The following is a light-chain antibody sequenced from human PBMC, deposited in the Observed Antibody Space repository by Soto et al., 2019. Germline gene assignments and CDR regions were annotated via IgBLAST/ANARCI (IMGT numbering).Light chain of an antibody. CDR2: KVS. CDR3: MQGRQWPYT. V-gene: IGKV2-30*01. CDR1: QSLVDSDGNTF. J-gene: IGKJ2*01. Sequence: DIVMTQSPFSLPVTLGQPASISCRSSQSLVDSDGNTFLNWFQQRPGQSPRRLIHKVSDRDSGVPDRFSGSGSGTDFTLRISRVEAEDVGVYYCMQGRQWPYTFGQGNKLEIK.